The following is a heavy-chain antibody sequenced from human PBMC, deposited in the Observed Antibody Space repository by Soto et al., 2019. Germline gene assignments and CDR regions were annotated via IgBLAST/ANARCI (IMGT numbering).Heavy chain of an antibody. Sequence: PGESLKISCKGSGYDFTNYWNAWVRQMPEEGPEWMGINYTDDSDTKYSPSFQGQVTISADKSISTAYLQLSSLKSSDTAMYYCARHLTPSLAPYYAIDVWGQGTTVTVSS. D-gene: IGHD2-21*01. J-gene: IGHJ6*02. CDR2: NYTDDSDT. CDR1: GYDFTNYW. V-gene: IGHV5-51*01. CDR3: ARHLTPSLAPYYAIDV.